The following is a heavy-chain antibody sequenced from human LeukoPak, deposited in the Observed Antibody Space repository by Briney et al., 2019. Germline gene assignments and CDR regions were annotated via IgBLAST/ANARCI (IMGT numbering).Heavy chain of an antibody. J-gene: IGHJ2*01. V-gene: IGHV4-4*07. D-gene: IGHD3-22*01. Sequence: SETLSLTCTVSGGSISSYYWSWIRQPAGKGLEWIGRIYTSGSTNYNPSLKSRVTMSVDTSKNQFSLKLSSVTAADTAVYYCARDRSIGDYDSSSYYPPYWYLDLWGRGTLVTVSS. CDR3: ARDRSIGDYDSSSYYPPYWYLDL. CDR2: IYTSGST. CDR1: GGSISSYY.